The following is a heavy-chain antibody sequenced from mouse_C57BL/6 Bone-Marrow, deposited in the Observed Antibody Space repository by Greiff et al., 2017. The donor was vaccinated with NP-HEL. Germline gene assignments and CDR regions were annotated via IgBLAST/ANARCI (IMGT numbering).Heavy chain of an antibody. Sequence: QVQLKQSGAELVKPGPSVSLSCKVSGYTFTSYWMHWVKQRPGQGLEWIGMIHPNSGSTNYNEKFKSTATLTVDNSSSTAYMLLSSLTSEDSAVYYCARGSYYYGSSYWYFDVGGTGTTVTVSA. CDR3: ARGSYYYGSSYWYFDV. CDR1: GYTFTSYW. V-gene: IGHV1-64*01. D-gene: IGHD1-1*01. CDR2: IHPNSGST. J-gene: IGHJ1*03.